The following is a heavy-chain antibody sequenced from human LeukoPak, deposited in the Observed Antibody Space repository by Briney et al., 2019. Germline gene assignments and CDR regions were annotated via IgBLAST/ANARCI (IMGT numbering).Heavy chain of an antibody. J-gene: IGHJ4*02. CDR1: GGSISSYY. V-gene: IGHV4-4*07. CDR2: IYTSGST. Sequence: PSETLSLTCTVSGGSISSYYWSWIRQPAGKGLEWIGRIYTSGSTNYNPSLKSRVTMPVDTSKNQFSLKLSSVTAADTAVYYCARVIRGYSYGPFDYWGQGTLVTVSS. D-gene: IGHD5-18*01. CDR3: ARVIRGYSYGPFDY.